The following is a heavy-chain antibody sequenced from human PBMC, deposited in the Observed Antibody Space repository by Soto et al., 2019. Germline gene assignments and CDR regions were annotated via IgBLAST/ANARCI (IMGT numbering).Heavy chain of an antibody. Sequence: GGSLRLSCAASGFTFSSYSMNWVRQAPGKGLEWVSSISSSSSYIYYADSVKGRFTISRDNAKNPLYLQMNSLRAEDTAVYYCARVGYCSGGSCYDRLYYYYYGMDVWGQGTTVTVSS. CDR3: ARVGYCSGGSCYDRLYYYYYGMDV. D-gene: IGHD2-15*01. J-gene: IGHJ6*02. CDR2: ISSSSSYI. CDR1: GFTFSSYS. V-gene: IGHV3-21*01.